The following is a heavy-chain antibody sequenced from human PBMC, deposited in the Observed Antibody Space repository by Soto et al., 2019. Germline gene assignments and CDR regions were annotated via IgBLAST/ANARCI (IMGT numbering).Heavy chain of an antibody. CDR1: GGSISSSSYY. CDR2: IYYSGST. D-gene: IGHD3-22*01. J-gene: IGHJ5*02. Sequence: QLQLQESGPGLVKPSETLSLTCTVSGGSISSSSYYWGWIRQPPGKGLEWIGSIYYSGSTYYNPSLKSRVTIPVDTSKNQFSLKLSSVTAADTAVYYCARHRTYYDSSGYYYPIGWFDPWGQGTLVTVSS. V-gene: IGHV4-39*01. CDR3: ARHRTYYDSSGYYYPIGWFDP.